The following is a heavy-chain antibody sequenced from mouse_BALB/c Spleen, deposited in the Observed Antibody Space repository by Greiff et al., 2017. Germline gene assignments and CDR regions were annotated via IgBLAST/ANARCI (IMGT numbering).Heavy chain of an antibody. Sequence: EVQLQQSGPGLVKPSQSLSLTCSVTGYSITSGYYWNWIRQFPGNKLEWMGYISYDGSNNYNPSLKNRISITRDTSKNQFFLKLNSVTTEDTATYYCARGEGRDGKHFDVWGAGTTVTVSS. CDR3: ARGEGRDGKHFDV. J-gene: IGHJ1*01. V-gene: IGHV3-6*02. CDR1: GYSITSGYY. CDR2: ISYDGSN. D-gene: IGHD2-1*01.